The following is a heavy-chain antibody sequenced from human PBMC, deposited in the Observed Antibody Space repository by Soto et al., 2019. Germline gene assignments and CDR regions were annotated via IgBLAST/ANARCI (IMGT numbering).Heavy chain of an antibody. V-gene: IGHV3-30*18. CDR2: ISIDGSHR. D-gene: IGHD1-26*01. Sequence: QVQRGESGVGVVQPGRSLRRSCSASGFTFSTYGMHWVRQAPGQGPECVAVISIDGSHRYYADSVKGRFTISRDTYKNQIYLQMNSLRADDTAVYYWTKGREDARQELDYWCTRNMVTVSS. CDR3: TKGREDARQELDY. J-gene: IGHJ4*02. CDR1: GFTFSTYG.